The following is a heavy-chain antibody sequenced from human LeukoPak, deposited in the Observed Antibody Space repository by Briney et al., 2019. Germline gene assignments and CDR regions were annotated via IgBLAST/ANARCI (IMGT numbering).Heavy chain of an antibody. D-gene: IGHD3-10*01. J-gene: IGHJ4*02. V-gene: IGHV1-18*01. CDR1: GYTFTSYG. CDR2: ISAYNGNT. CDR3: ARVAFSMVRGAIDY. Sequence: ASVKVSCKASGYTFTSYGISWVRQAPGQGLEWMGWISAYNGNTNYAQKLQGRVTMTTDTSTSTVYMELRSLGSDDTAVYYCARVAFSMVRGAIDYWGQGTLVTVSS.